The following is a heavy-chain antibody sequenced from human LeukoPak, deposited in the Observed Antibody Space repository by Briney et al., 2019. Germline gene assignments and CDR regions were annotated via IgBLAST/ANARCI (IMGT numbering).Heavy chain of an antibody. V-gene: IGHV3-15*01. CDR2: IKSKNNGGTT. Sequence: PGGSLRLSCAASGFSFTNAWMSWVRQAPGKGLEWVGRIKSKNNGGTTDYATPVKGRFTISRDDSKNTLYLEMDSLKTEDTAVYYCTTEGCLSTRCYTPNAFDIWGPGTVATVSS. D-gene: IGHD2-2*02. J-gene: IGHJ3*02. CDR1: GFSFTNAW. CDR3: TTEGCLSTRCYTPNAFDI.